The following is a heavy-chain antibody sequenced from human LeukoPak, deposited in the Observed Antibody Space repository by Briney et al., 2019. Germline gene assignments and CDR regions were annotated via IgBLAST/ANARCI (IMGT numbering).Heavy chain of an antibody. CDR3: AREKSTTVADTFDY. Sequence: GGSLRLSCAASGFTFSSYSMNWVRQAPGKGLEWVSSISSSSSYIYYADSVKGRFTISRDNAKDSLYLQMNSLRAEDTAVYYCAREKSTTVADTFDYWGQGTLVTVSS. V-gene: IGHV3-21*01. D-gene: IGHD6-19*01. J-gene: IGHJ4*02. CDR2: ISSSSSYI. CDR1: GFTFSSYS.